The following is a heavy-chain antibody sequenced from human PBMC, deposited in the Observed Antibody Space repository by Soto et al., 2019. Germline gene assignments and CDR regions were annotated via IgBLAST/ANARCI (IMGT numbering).Heavy chain of an antibody. J-gene: IGHJ4*02. CDR3: ARMLDTAMVPYYFDY. D-gene: IGHD5-18*01. CDR2: FNPSGGST. Sequence: ASVKVSCKASGYTFTSYYMHWVRQAPGQGLEWMGIFNPSGGSTSYAQKFQGRVTMTRDTSTSTVYMELSSLRSEDTAVYYCARMLDTAMVPYYFDYWGQGTLVTVSS. V-gene: IGHV1-46*01. CDR1: GYTFTSYY.